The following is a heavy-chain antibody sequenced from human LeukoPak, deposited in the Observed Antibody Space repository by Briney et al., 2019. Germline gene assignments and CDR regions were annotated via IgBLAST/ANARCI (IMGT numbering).Heavy chain of an antibody. V-gene: IGHV4-30-2*01. J-gene: IGHJ5*02. CDR3: ARGRYCTNGVCYRWFDP. Sequence: SETLSLTCAVSGGSISSGGYSWSWIRQPPGKGLEWIGYIYHSGSTYCNPSLKSRVTISVDRSKNQFSLKLSSVTAADTAVYYCARGRYCTNGVCYRWFDPWGQGTLVTVSS. CDR2: IYHSGST. D-gene: IGHD2-8*01. CDR1: GGSISSGGYS.